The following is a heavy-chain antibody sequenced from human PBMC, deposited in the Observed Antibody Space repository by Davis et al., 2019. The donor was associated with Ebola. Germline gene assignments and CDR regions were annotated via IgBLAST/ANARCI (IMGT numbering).Heavy chain of an antibody. CDR1: GFTFSSYW. CDR3: AREMATTNDAFDI. CDR2: INSDGSST. Sequence: HTGGSLRLSCAASGFTFSSYWMHWVRQAPGKGLVWASRINSDGSSTSYADSVKGRFTISRDNAKNTLYLQKNSLRVEDTAVYYCAREMATTNDAFDIWGQGTMVSVSS. J-gene: IGHJ3*02. V-gene: IGHV3-74*01. D-gene: IGHD5-24*01.